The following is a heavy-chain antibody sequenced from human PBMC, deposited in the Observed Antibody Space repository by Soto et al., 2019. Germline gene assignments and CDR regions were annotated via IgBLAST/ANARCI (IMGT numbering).Heavy chain of an antibody. D-gene: IGHD1-26*01. CDR3: ANLIVFHSSYYHDY. J-gene: IGHJ4*01. CDR1: GASLNSDY. CDR2: IYHMGGT. V-gene: IGHV4-59*12. Sequence: QVQLQESGPGLVKPSETLSLTCTVSGASLNSDYWSWIRQSPGKGLEWIGYIYHMGGTDYNPSLKSRVTISIDKSKNQFSLSLSSVTAADTAVYYCANLIVFHSSYYHDYWGHGTLVTVSS.